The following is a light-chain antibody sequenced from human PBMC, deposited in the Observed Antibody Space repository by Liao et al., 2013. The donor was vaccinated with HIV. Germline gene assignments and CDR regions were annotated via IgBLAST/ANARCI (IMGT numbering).Light chain of an antibody. CDR3: QVWHSGSDHYV. CDR2: FDT. J-gene: IGLJ1*01. V-gene: IGLV3-21*04. Sequence: SYELTQPSSVSVAPGKTARLTCGGSNIGSRSVHWYQQKPGQAPVVVISFDTDRPSGIPQRFSGSNSGNTATLTISSVAAGDEADYYCQVWHSGSDHYVFGTGTKVTVL. CDR1: NIGSRS.